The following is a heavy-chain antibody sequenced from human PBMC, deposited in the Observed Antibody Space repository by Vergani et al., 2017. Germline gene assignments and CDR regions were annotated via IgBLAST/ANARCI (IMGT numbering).Heavy chain of an antibody. D-gene: IGHD3-9*01. J-gene: IGHJ4*02. V-gene: IGHV1-46*03. CDR3: ARGDYGIFTGYEY. CDR2: INPSGGHT. Sequence: QVQVVQSGAEVKKSGAPVKVSCKTSGYTFSNYYMHWVRQAPGQGLEWMGIINPSGGHTNYAQKFQGRVTMTRDTSTSTVYMELSSLRSEDTALYYCARGDYGIFTGYEYWVQGALVTVSA. CDR1: GYTFSNYY.